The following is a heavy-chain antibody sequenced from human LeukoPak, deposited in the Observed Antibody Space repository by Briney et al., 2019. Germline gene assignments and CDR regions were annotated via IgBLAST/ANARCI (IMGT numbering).Heavy chain of an antibody. V-gene: IGHV3-20*04. CDR2: INWNGGST. J-gene: IGHJ6*03. Sequence: GGSLRLSCAASGFTFSSYGMHWVRQAPGKGLEWVSGINWNGGSTGYADSVKGRFTISRDNAKNSLYVQMNSLRVEDTALYYCAREGYTSGWIRNMDVWGKGTTVTISS. CDR3: AREGYTSGWIRNMDV. D-gene: IGHD6-19*01. CDR1: GFTFSSYG.